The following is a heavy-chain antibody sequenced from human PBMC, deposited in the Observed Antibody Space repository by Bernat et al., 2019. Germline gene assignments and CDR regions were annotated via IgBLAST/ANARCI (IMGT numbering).Heavy chain of an antibody. J-gene: IGHJ5*02. Sequence: EVQLVESGGGLVKPGGSLRLSCAASGFTFSNAWMSWVRQAPGKGLEWVGRIKSKTDGGTTDYAAPVKGRFTISRDDSKNTLYLQMNSLKTEDTAVYYCTTVQFEDSSGYSPWGQGTLATVSS. D-gene: IGHD3-22*01. CDR2: IKSKTDGGTT. CDR3: TTVQFEDSSGYSP. CDR1: GFTFSNAW. V-gene: IGHV3-15*01.